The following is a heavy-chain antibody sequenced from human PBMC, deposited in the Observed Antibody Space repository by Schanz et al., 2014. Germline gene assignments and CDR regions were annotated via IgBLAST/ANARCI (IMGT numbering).Heavy chain of an antibody. Sequence: QVQLQEWGAGLLKPSETLSLTCNVYGGSFTSFYWSWIRQSPKKGLEWIGEINHSGNTNYNPSLRSRVVISVDTSKSQFSLKLNSVTAADTAVYYCARSEFDFWGQGTLVTVSS. CDR1: GGSFTSFY. CDR2: INHSGNT. J-gene: IGHJ4*02. CDR3: ARSEFDF. V-gene: IGHV4-34*01.